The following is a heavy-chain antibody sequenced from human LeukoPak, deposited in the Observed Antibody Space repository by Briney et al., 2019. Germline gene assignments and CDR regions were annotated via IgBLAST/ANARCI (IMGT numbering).Heavy chain of an antibody. V-gene: IGHV5-51*01. CDR1: GYSFTSYW. D-gene: IGHD3-22*01. CDR2: IYPGDSDT. J-gene: IGHJ5*02. Sequence: GESLQISCKGSGYSFTSYWIGWVRQMPGKGLGWMGIIYPGDSDTRYSPSFQGQVTISADKSISTAYLQWSSLKASDTAMYYCARQGAYYYDSSGYYYWFDPWGQGTLVTVSS. CDR3: ARQGAYYYDSSGYYYWFDP.